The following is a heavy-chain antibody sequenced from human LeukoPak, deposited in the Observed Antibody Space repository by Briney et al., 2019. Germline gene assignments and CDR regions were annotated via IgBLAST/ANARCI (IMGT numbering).Heavy chain of an antibody. D-gene: IGHD3-9*01. Sequence: GGSLRLSCAASGFTFSSYAMHWVRQAPGKGLEWVAVISYDGSNKYYADSVKGRFTISRDNSKNTLYLQMNSLRAEDTAVYYCVRPILTGYDDYWGQGTLVTVSS. CDR2: ISYDGSNK. CDR1: GFTFSSYA. CDR3: VRPILTGYDDY. V-gene: IGHV3-30*04. J-gene: IGHJ4*02.